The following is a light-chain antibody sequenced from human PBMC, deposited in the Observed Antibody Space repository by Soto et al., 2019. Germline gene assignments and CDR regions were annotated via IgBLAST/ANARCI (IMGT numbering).Light chain of an antibody. CDR3: TSYAGSNIWV. J-gene: IGLJ3*02. V-gene: IGLV2-8*01. CDR1: SSDVGAYNY. CDR2: EVS. Sequence: QSVLTQPPSASGSPGQSVTISCTGTSSDVGAYNYVSWYQQYPGKAPKLMIYEVSKRPSGVPYRFSGSKSGKTASLTVSGLQPEAEADYYCTSYAGSNIWVFGGGTKVTVL.